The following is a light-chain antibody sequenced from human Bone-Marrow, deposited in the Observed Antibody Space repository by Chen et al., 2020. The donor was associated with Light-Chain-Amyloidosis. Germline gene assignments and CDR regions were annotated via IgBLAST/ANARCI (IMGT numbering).Light chain of an antibody. CDR3: QSADSSGTYEVI. V-gene: IGLV3-25*03. J-gene: IGLJ2*01. CDR2: RDT. CDR1: DLPTKN. Sequence: SYELTQPPSGSVSPGQTARITGSGDDLPTKNAYVYQQKPGQAPVLVIHRDTERPSGISERFSGSSSGTTATLTISGVQAEDEADYHCQSADSSGTYEVIFGGGTKLTVL.